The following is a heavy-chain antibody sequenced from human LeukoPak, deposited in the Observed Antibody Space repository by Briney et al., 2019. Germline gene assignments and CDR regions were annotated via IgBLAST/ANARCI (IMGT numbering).Heavy chain of an antibody. J-gene: IGHJ5*02. CDR3: ARPGSPFDP. D-gene: IGHD2-15*01. CDR1: GGSITSSSYN. CDR2: IYYTGTT. V-gene: IGHV4-39*01. Sequence: SETLSLTCTVSGGSITSSSYNWGWIRQTPTKGLEWIGSIYYTGTTFYNPSLKSRVTISIDTSKSQFSLNLSSVTAADTGVYYCARPGSPFDPWGQGTLVTVSS.